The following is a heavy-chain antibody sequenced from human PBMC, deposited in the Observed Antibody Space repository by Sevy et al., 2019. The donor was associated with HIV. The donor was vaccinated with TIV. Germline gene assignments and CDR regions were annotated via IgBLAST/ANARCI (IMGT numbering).Heavy chain of an antibody. D-gene: IGHD6-19*01. J-gene: IGHJ4*02. CDR1: GFTVNDKY. CDR3: VSLFLSYRSGWSYFDY. V-gene: IGHV3-66*02. Sequence: GGSLRLSCAISGFTVNDKYIIWFRQAPGKGLEWVSVIFSSGSTYYTDSAKGRFTISRDNSKNTVDLQMNSVRAEDTAVYYCVSLFLSYRSGWSYFDYWGQGTLVTVSS. CDR2: IFSSGST.